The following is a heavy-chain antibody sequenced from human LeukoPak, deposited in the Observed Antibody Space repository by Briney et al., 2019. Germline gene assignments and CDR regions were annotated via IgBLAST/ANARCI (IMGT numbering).Heavy chain of an antibody. CDR2: IFHTGDV. Sequence: SETLSLTCTVSGYSINSGYFWGWVRQPPGKGPEWIGSIFHTGDVYYNPSLRSQVTLSIDTSRNQVSLKVTSVTAADTALYYCARVVASTSIDSWGQGILVTVSS. CDR3: ARVVASTSIDS. D-gene: IGHD2-15*01. V-gene: IGHV4-38-2*02. J-gene: IGHJ4*02. CDR1: GYSINSGYF.